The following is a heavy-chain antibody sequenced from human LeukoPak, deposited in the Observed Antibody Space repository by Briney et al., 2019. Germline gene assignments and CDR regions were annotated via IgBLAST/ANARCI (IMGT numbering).Heavy chain of an antibody. CDR2: IVASSGST. J-gene: IGHJ4*02. V-gene: IGHV3-23*01. D-gene: IGHD5-12*01. Sequence: SGGSLRLSCAASGFSISNSAMSWVRQAPGKGLEWVSLIVASSGSTFYADSVKGRFTISRDSSKNTLYLQMNSLRAEDMAVYYCAKGAYDYIEMGYFDYWGQGILVTVSS. CDR3: AKGAYDYIEMGYFDY. CDR1: GFSISNSA.